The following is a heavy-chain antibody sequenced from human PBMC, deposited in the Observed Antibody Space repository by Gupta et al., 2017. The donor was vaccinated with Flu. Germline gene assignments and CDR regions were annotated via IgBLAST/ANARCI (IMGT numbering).Heavy chain of an antibody. CDR3: AKGGRHNWNFDGDY. CDR1: GFIFSDYG. J-gene: IGHJ4*02. Sequence: QVQLVQSGGGVVLPGSSLRLSCAPSGFIFSDYGMHWVRQVPGKGLGWMAVMSDDGSNQWYADSVRGRFTISRDNSENTLILQMNSLRRDDTAVYYCAKGGRHNWNFDGDYWGQGTLVTVSS. D-gene: IGHD1-7*01. V-gene: IGHV3-30*18. CDR2: MSDDGSNQ.